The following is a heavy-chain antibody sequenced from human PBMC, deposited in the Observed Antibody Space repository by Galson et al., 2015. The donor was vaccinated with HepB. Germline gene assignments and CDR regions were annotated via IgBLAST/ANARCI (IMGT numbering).Heavy chain of an antibody. Sequence: SVKVSCKASGGTFSSYSIAWVRQAPGQGLEWMGRINPVRGITNYAQKFQGRVTITADKSTTTAYMELSSLGSDDTAVYFCARDYYDSNGYYAGHLDFWGQGTLVTVSS. J-gene: IGHJ4*02. CDR2: INPVRGIT. D-gene: IGHD3-22*01. V-gene: IGHV1-69*04. CDR1: GGTFSSYS. CDR3: ARDYYDSNGYYAGHLDF.